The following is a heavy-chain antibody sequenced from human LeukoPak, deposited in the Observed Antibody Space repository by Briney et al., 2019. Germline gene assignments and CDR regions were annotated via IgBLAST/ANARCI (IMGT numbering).Heavy chain of an antibody. J-gene: IGHJ3*02. CDR2: MNPNSGNT. CDR3: ARDVSYDILTEGDAFDI. V-gene: IGHV1-8*01. D-gene: IGHD3-9*01. CDR1: GYTFTNYD. Sequence: GASVKVSCKASGYTFTNYDINWVRQAAGQGLEWMGWMNPNSGNTGYAQKFQGRVTITADKSTSTAYMELSSLRSEDTAVYYCARDVSYDILTEGDAFDIWGQGTMVTVSS.